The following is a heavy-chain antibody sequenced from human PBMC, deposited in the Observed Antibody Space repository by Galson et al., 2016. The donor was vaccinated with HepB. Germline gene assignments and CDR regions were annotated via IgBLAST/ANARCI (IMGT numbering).Heavy chain of an antibody. CDR2: IYWNDDK. CDR3: AHQQQFLGRHDSNNYGFDL. V-gene: IGHV2-5*01. J-gene: IGHJ4*02. Sequence: PALVKPTQTLTLTCSFSGFSLSTTRVGVGWIRQPPGKALEWLAVIYWNDDKHYSPSLKSRLTITMDTSKNQVVLTMTNMDPVDTATYFCAHQQQFLGRHDSNNYGFDLWGQGTLVTVSS. D-gene: IGHD4-11*01. CDR1: GFSLSTTRVG.